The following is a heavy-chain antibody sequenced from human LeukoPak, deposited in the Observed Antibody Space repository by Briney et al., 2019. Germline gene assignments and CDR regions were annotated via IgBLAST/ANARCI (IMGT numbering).Heavy chain of an antibody. CDR1: GFTFSSYS. D-gene: IGHD6-19*01. J-gene: IGHJ4*02. CDR2: ISYDGSNK. Sequence: GGSLRLSCAASGFTFSSYSMNWVRQAPGKGLEWVAVISYDGSNKYYADSVKGRFTISRDNSKNTLYLQMNSLRAEDTAVYYCAKAASWQWLDAEFDYWGQGTLVTVSS. CDR3: AKAASWQWLDAEFDY. V-gene: IGHV3-30*18.